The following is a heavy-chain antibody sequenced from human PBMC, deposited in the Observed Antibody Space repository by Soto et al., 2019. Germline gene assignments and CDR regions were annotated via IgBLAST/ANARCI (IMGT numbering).Heavy chain of an antibody. V-gene: IGHV3-23*01. CDR3: ATADNTMNRYYYDSSGGRFDY. Sequence: GGSLRLSCAASGFTFSSYAMSWVRQAPGKGLEWVSAISGSGGSTYYADSVKGRFTISRDNSKTTLYLQMNSLNAEATAVYYCATADNTMNRYYYDSSGGRFDYWGQETLVTVSS. J-gene: IGHJ4*02. D-gene: IGHD3-22*01. CDR2: ISGSGGST. CDR1: GFTFSSYA.